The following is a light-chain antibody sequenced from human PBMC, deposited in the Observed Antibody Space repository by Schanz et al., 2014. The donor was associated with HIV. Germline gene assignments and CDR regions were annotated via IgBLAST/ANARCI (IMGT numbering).Light chain of an antibody. CDR3: SSFSTSDTPI. Sequence: QSALTQPASLSGSPGQSITISCTGTSIDVGGYDYVSWYQQHPDKAPRLIIYDVSNRPSGVSSRFSGSKSGSAASLTISGLQAEDEADYYCSSFSTSDTPIFGTGTQLTVL. CDR1: SIDVGGYDY. CDR2: DVS. J-gene: IGLJ1*01. V-gene: IGLV2-14*03.